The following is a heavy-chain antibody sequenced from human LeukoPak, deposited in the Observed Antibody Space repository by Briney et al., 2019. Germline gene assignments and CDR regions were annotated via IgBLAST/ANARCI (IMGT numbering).Heavy chain of an antibody. CDR1: GFIFSSKS. J-gene: IGHJ4*02. V-gene: IGHV3-48*02. CDR2: ISYGSGTI. CDR3: ARDFPSGRRFYFDY. D-gene: IGHD3-10*01. Sequence: GGSLRLSCAASGFIFSSKSMNWVRQAPGKGLEWVSYISYGSGTIYYADSVKGRFTISRDNAKNSLYLQMNSLRDEETAVYYCARDFPSGRRFYFDYWGQGTLVTVSS.